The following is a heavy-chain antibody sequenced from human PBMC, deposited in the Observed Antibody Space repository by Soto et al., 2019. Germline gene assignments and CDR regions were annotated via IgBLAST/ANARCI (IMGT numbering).Heavy chain of an antibody. CDR2: INWSGEMI. CDR3: ARDRIGRFYAIDV. Sequence: EVQLVESGGAMVHPGGSLRLSWVASGFKFDDYAIHWVRQVAGKGLEWVSAINWSGEMIAYADSVKGRSTISRDNAKNYGSLPINSLRPEDSTLYYCARDRIGRFYAIDVWGQVPTVTVS. D-gene: IGHD2-15*01. V-gene: IGHV3-9*01. J-gene: IGHJ6*02. CDR1: GFKFDDYA.